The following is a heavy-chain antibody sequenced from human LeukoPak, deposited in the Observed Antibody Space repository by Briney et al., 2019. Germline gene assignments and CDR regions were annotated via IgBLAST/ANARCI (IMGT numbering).Heavy chain of an antibody. CDR2: ISSSSSYI. CDR3: ARWGYDSSGYETPFDY. D-gene: IGHD3-22*01. J-gene: IGHJ4*02. Sequence: GGSLRLSCAASGFTFSSYSMNWVRQAPGKWLEWVSSISSSSSYIYYADSVKGRFTISRDNAKNSLYLQMNSLRAEDTAVYYCARWGYDSSGYETPFDYWGQGTLVTVSS. V-gene: IGHV3-21*01. CDR1: GFTFSSYS.